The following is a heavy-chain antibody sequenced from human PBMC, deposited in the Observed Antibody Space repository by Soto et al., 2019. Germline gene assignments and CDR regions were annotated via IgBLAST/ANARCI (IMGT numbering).Heavy chain of an antibody. CDR3: SRGTSIPASGDY. CDR2: VSAYNRER. V-gene: IGHV1-18*01. CDR1: GYTFTNYG. D-gene: IGHD6-6*01. J-gene: IGHJ4*01. Sequence: QVQLVQSGAEVKKPGASVKVSCKASGYTFTNYGINWVRQAPGQGLEWLGWVSAYNRERRYAQRVQARVIMTTDTSTTTAYIELRSLRSDDTAVYYCSRGTSIPASGDYWGQGTLVTVSS.